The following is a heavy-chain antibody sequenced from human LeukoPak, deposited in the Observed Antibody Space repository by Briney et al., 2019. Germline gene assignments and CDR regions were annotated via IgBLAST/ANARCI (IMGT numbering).Heavy chain of an antibody. CDR3: ARGASYYDILTRGYYYYGMDV. V-gene: IGHV3-33*01. CDR2: IWYDGSNK. J-gene: IGHJ6*04. D-gene: IGHD3-9*01. Sequence: GGSLRLSCAASGFTFSSYGMHWVRQAPGKGLEWVAVIWYDGSNKYYADSVKGRFTISRDNFKNTLYLQMNSLRAEDTAVYYCARGASYYDILTRGYYYYGMDVWGKGTTVTVSS. CDR1: GFTFSSYG.